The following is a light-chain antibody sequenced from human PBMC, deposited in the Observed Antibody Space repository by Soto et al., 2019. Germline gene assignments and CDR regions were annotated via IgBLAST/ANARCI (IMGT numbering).Light chain of an antibody. J-gene: IGKJ4*01. CDR3: QQRRNWPPLT. CDR1: ESVDIY. Sequence: ETVLTQSPATLSLSPGETATLSCRASESVDIYLAWYQQKPGQAPRLLICHASNRATGIPARFSGSGSGTDFTLTISSLEPEDSAVYYCQQRRNWPPLTFGGGTRVEIK. V-gene: IGKV3-11*01. CDR2: HAS.